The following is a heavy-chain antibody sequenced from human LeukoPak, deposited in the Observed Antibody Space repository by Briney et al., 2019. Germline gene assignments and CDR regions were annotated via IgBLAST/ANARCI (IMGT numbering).Heavy chain of an antibody. CDR2: IYHSGST. V-gene: IGHV4-30-2*01. CDR1: GGSISSGGYS. Sequence: SETLSLTRAVSGGSISSGGYSWSWIRQPPGKGLEWIGYIYHSGSTYYNPSLKSRVTISVDRSKNQFSLKLSSVTAADTAVYYCARDGLVSGMDVWGQGTTVTVSS. D-gene: IGHD6-6*01. CDR3: ARDGLVSGMDV. J-gene: IGHJ6*02.